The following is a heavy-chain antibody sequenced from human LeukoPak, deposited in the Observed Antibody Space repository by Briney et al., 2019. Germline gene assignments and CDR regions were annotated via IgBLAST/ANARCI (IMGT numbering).Heavy chain of an antibody. CDR3: ATLGYCSSTSCYGYYYGMDV. Sequence: PGGSLRLSCAASGFTFSSYAMSWVRQAPGKGLEWVSGISGSGGSTYCADSVKGRFTISRDNSKNTLYLQMNSLRAEDTAVYYCATLGYCSSTSCYGYYYGMDVWGQGTTVTVSS. D-gene: IGHD2-2*03. CDR2: ISGSGGST. V-gene: IGHV3-23*01. CDR1: GFTFSSYA. J-gene: IGHJ6*02.